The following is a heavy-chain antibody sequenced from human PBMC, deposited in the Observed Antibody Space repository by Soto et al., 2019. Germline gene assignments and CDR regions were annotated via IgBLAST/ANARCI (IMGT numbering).Heavy chain of an antibody. J-gene: IGHJ4*02. CDR2: ISWNSGSI. CDR1: GFTFDDYA. V-gene: IGHV3-9*01. Sequence: DVQLVESGGGLVQPGRSLRLSCAASGFTFDDYAMHWVRQAPGKGLEWVSGISWNSGSIGYADSVKGRFTISRDNAKNSLYLQMSSLRAEDTALYYCAKENCSGGSCHLDYWGQGTLVTVSS. D-gene: IGHD2-15*01. CDR3: AKENCSGGSCHLDY.